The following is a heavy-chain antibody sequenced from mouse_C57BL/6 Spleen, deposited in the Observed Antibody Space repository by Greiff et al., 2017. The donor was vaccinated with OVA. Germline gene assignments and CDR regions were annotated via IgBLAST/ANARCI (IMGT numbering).Heavy chain of an antibody. Sequence: QVQLQQPGAELVRPGSSVKLSCKASGYTFTSYWMDWVKQRPGQGLEWIGNIYPSDSETHYNQKFKDKATLTVDKSSSTAYMQLSSLTSEDSAVYYCARERLYYGSSPYWYFDDWGTGTTVTVSS. CDR2: IYPSDSET. D-gene: IGHD1-1*01. CDR1: GYTFTSYW. CDR3: ARERLYYGSSPYWYFDD. J-gene: IGHJ1*03. V-gene: IGHV1-61*01.